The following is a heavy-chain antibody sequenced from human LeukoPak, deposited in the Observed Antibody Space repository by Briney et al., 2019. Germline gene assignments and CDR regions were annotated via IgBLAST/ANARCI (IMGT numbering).Heavy chain of an antibody. Sequence: GESLKSSCQGSGYTFLNYWIAWVRQVPGKGLEWMGIIYPAESDTRYSPFFEGQVYISADKSISTIYLQLSSLKASDTAMYYCVKGFSGTYFGMDVWGQGTTVTVSS. D-gene: IGHD3-10*01. CDR2: IYPAESDT. V-gene: IGHV5-51*01. CDR3: VKGFSGTYFGMDV. J-gene: IGHJ6*02. CDR1: GYTFLNYW.